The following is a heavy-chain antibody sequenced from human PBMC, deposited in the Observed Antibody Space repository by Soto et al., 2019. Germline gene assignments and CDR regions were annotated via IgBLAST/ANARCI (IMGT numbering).Heavy chain of an antibody. CDR2: IHYSGIT. V-gene: IGHV4-59*01. CDR1: GGSMSVSY. J-gene: IGHJ4*01. Sequence: EAVSLNITVPGGSMSVSYWSWIRQTPGKVLEWVGYIHYSGITSYNPSLRSRVTMSVDSAKNQFSLQLSSVTAADTAVYFCTKYRRIEEEGYTSEYLGHRALV. CDR3: TKYRRIEEEGYTSEY. D-gene: IGHD5-18*01.